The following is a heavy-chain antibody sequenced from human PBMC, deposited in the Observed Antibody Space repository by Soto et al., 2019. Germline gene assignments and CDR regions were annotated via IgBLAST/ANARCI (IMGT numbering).Heavy chain of an antibody. D-gene: IGHD7-27*01. CDR1: GGSFSGYY. J-gene: IGHJ6*02. CDR3: ARAARALGYYYGMDV. CDR2: INHSGST. V-gene: IGHV4-34*01. Sequence: PSETLSLTCAVYGGSFSGYYWSWIRQPPGKGLEWIGEINHSGSTNYNPSLKSRVTISVDTSKNQFSLQLNSVTPEDTAVYYCARAARALGYYYGMDVWGQGTTVTAP.